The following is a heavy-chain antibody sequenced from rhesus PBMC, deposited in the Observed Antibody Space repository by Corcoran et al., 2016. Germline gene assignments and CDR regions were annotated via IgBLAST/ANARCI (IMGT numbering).Heavy chain of an antibody. Sequence: QLQLQESGPGLVKPSETLSLTCAVSGGSISSNFCSWIRQPPGKGLEWIGRISGRGGSNQYNPSLKGRVTNSTDTSKNHLSLKLSSVTAADTAVYYCARDSGNYGVQFDYWGQGVLFTVSS. CDR2: ISGRGGSN. J-gene: IGHJ4*01. D-gene: IGHD1-44*01. CDR3: ARDSGNYGVQFDY. V-gene: IGHV4-173*01. CDR1: GGSISSNF.